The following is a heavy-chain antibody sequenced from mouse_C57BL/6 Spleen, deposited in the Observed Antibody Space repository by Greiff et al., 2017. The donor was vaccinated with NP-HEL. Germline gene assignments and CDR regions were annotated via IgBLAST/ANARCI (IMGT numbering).Heavy chain of an antibody. D-gene: IGHD2-4*01. CDR1: GFTFSDYG. CDR3: ARGYDYGFAY. V-gene: IGHV5-15*01. CDR2: ISNLAYSI. J-gene: IGHJ3*01. Sequence: EVKLLASWGGFLPPGGSLKLSCAASGFTFSDYGLAWVRQAPRKGPAWVAFISNLAYSIYYADTVTGRFTISRENAKNTLYLEMSSLRSEDTAMYYCARGYDYGFAYWGQGTLVTVSA.